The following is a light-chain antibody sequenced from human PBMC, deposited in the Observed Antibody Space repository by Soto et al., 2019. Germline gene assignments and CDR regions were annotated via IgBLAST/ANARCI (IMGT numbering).Light chain of an antibody. J-gene: IGLJ2*01. CDR1: SSDVGGSGL. CDR3: CSYAGRSTWDVV. CDR2: EGF. Sequence: QSALTRPASVSGSPGQSITISCTGTSSDVGGSGLVSWYQFHPGKAPKLLIFEGFKRPSGVSNRFSGSKSGSTASLTISGLQAEDEADYYCCSYAGRSTWDVVFGGGTKVTVL. V-gene: IGLV2-23*01.